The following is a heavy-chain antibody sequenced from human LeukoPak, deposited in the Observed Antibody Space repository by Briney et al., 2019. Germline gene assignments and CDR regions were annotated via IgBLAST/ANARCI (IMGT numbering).Heavy chain of an antibody. V-gene: IGHV4-59*01. CDR3: ARSGTAAGRRDY. J-gene: IGHJ4*02. CDR2: VFYSGST. D-gene: IGHD6-13*01. Sequence: PSETLSLTCTVSGGSIYSYYWSWIRQPPGKGLEWVGYVFYSGSTNYNPSLKSRVTISVDTSKNQFSLKLNSVNAADTAVYYCARSGTAAGRRDYRGQGTLVTVSS. CDR1: GGSIYSYY.